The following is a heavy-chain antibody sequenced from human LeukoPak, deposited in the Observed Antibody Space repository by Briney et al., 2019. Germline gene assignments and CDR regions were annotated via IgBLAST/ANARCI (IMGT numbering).Heavy chain of an antibody. Sequence: EASVTVSCKASGYTFTSYAMHWVRQAPGQRLEWMGWINAGNGNTKYSQKFQGRVTITRDTSASTAYMELSSLRSEDTAVYYCARGRAVDIPSPGDQWGQGTLVTVSS. J-gene: IGHJ4*02. D-gene: IGHD7-27*01. CDR1: GYTFTSYA. V-gene: IGHV1-3*01. CDR3: ARGRAVDIPSPGDQ. CDR2: INAGNGNT.